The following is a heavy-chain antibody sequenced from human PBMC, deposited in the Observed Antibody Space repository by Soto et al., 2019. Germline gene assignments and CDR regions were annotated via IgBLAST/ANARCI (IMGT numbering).Heavy chain of an antibody. CDR2: ISLHNGDT. Sequence: VHLVQSGAEVKKPGASVKVSCKAVGISYGISWVRQAPGQGLEWMGWISLHNGDTNNAPNLQGRITMTTDTSTSTTYMELRSLRSDGTAVYYCATDERDDCSSINCHYFDHWGQGTLVTVSS. V-gene: IGHV1-18*04. J-gene: IGHJ4*02. D-gene: IGHD2-15*01. CDR1: GISYG. CDR3: ATDERDDCSSINCHYFDH.